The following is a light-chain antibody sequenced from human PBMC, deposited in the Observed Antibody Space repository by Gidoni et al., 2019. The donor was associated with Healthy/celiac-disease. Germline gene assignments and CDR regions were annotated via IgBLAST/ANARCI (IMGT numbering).Light chain of an antibody. CDR3: QQSYSTPGT. V-gene: IGKV1-39*01. CDR1: QSISSY. Sequence: DIQMTQSPSSLSASVGDRVTITCRASQSISSYLNWYQQKPGKAPKLLIYAASSLQSGVPSRFSGSGSGTDFTLTISSLQPEDFATYYCQQSYSTPGTFXQXTKVKIK. J-gene: IGKJ1*01. CDR2: AAS.